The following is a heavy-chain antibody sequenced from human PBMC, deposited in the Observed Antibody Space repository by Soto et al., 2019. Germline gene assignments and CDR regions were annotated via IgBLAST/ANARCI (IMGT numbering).Heavy chain of an antibody. CDR2: ISSSGSTI. CDR1: AFTLGNYK. Sequence: WRVLTLPLGGAAFTLGNYKINWVRQAPGKGPEWVSYISSSGSTIYYADSVKGRFTISRDNAKNSLYLQRNSLTAEDTAVYYCSRPTRDLSGEGTPVTV. CDR3: SRPTRDL. J-gene: IGHJ6*02. V-gene: IGHV3-48*03. D-gene: IGHD2-2*01.